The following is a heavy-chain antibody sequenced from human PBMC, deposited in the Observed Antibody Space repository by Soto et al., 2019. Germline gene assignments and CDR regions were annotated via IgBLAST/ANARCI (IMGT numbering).Heavy chain of an antibody. Sequence: ASVKVSCTASGGTFSSYAISWVRQAPGQGLEWMGGIIPIFGTANYAQKFQGRVTITADESTSTAYMELSSLRSEDTAVYYCARGNYHGHFDYWGQGTLVTVSS. CDR2: IIPIFGTA. D-gene: IGHD4-4*01. J-gene: IGHJ4*02. CDR3: ARGNYHGHFDY. CDR1: GGTFSSYA. V-gene: IGHV1-69*13.